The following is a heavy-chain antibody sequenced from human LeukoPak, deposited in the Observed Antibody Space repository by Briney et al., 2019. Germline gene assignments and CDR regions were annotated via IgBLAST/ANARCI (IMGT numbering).Heavy chain of an antibody. CDR1: GYTFTSYD. D-gene: IGHD1-26*01. V-gene: IGHV1-8*01. J-gene: IGHJ4*02. Sequence: GASVKVSCKASGYTFTSYDINWVRQATGQGLEWMGWMNPNSGNTGYAQKFQGRVTMTEDTSTDTAYMELSSLRSEDTAVYYCATVAGGGSYPFDYWGQGTLVTVSS. CDR3: ATVAGGGSYPFDY. CDR2: MNPNSGNT.